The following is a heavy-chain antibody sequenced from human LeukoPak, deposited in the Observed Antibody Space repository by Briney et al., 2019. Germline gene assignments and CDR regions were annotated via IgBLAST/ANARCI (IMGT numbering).Heavy chain of an antibody. J-gene: IGHJ6*02. CDR2: IYHSGST. V-gene: IGHV4-4*02. D-gene: IGHD6-6*01. Sequence: PSETLSLTCAVSGGSISSSNWWSWVRQPPGKGLEWIGEIYHSGSTNYNPSLKSRVTISVDKSKNQFSLKLSSVTAADTAVYYCARSSIGDYYGMDVWGQGTTVTVSS. CDR3: ARSSIGDYYGMDV. CDR1: GGSISSSNW.